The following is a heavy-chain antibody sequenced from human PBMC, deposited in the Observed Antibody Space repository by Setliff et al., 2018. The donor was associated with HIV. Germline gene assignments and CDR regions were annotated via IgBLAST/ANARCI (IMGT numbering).Heavy chain of an antibody. D-gene: IGHD2-15*01. V-gene: IGHV3-43D*04. J-gene: IGHJ6*02. CDR2: ISWNGGSK. Sequence: GSLRLSCAASGFTFDDYTMHWVRQAPGKGLEWISLISWNGGSKDYAESVRGRFTISRDNSKNSLYLQMNSLRAEDTAVYYCARKLLTRPNYYGMDVWGQGTTVTVSS. CDR1: GFTFDDYT. CDR3: ARKLLTRPNYYGMDV.